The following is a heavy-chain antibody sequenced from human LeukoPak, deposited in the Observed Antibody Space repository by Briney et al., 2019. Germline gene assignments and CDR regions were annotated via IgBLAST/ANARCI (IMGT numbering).Heavy chain of an antibody. D-gene: IGHD3-22*01. CDR2: IIPIFGTA. J-gene: IGHJ4*02. CDR3: ARELYDSSGYYFDY. CDR1: GGTFSSYA. Sequence: WASVKVSCKASGGTFSSYAISWVRQAPGQGLEWMGGIIPIFGTANYAQKFQGRVTITADDSTSTAYMELSSLRSEDTAVYYCARELYDSSGYYFDYWGQGTLVTVSS. V-gene: IGHV1-69*13.